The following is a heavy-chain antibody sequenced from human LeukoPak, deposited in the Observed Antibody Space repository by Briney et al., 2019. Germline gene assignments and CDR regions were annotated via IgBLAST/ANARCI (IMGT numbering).Heavy chain of an antibody. J-gene: IGHJ4*02. D-gene: IGHD5-12*01. CDR1: GGSISSYS. Sequence: SETLSLTCTVSGGSISSYSWNWIRQSPGKGLEIGRVYHSGSINYNPSLKSRVTISVDTSKNQSSLNLSSVTAADTAVYYCVSSYGGYVLDYWGQGTLVIVSS. CDR2: VYHSGSI. V-gene: IGHV4-59*01. CDR3: VSSYGGYVLDY.